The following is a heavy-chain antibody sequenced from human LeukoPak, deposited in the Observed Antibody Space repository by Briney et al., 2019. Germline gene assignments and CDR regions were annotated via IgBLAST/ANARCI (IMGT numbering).Heavy chain of an antibody. CDR2: ISSSGSTI. D-gene: IGHD4-23*01. J-gene: IGHJ6*02. Sequence: PGGSLRLSCAASGFTFSDYYMSWIRQAPGKGLEWVSYISSSGSTIYYADSVKGRFTISRDNAKNSLYLQMNSLRAEDTAVYYCAKGHLYGNSVDYYYGMDVWGQGTTVTVSS. CDR1: GFTFSDYY. CDR3: AKGHLYGNSVDYYYGMDV. V-gene: IGHV3-11*01.